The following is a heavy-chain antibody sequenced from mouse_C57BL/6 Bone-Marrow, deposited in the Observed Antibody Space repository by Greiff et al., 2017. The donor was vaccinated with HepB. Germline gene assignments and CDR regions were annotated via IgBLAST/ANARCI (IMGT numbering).Heavy chain of an antibody. CDR2: IYPGSGNT. Sequence: VQLQQSGPELVKPGASVKISCKASGYSFTSYYIHWVKQRPGQGLEWIGWIYPGSGNTKYNEKFKGKATLTADTSSSTAYMQLSSLTSEDSAVYYCASGGYYGSSYKNFDVWGTGTTVTVSS. D-gene: IGHD1-1*01. CDR3: ASGGYYGSSYKNFDV. J-gene: IGHJ1*03. CDR1: GYSFTSYY. V-gene: IGHV1-66*01.